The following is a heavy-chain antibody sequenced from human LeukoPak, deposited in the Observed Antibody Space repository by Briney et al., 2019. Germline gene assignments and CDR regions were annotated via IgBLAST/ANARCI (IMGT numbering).Heavy chain of an antibody. Sequence: GESLKISCKGSGYSFTSYWIGWVRPMPGKGLEWMGIIYPVDSDNRYSPSFQGQVTISADKSISTAYLQWSRLKASDTAMYYCARPGYCSGGSCYGGGAFDIWGQGTMVTVSS. J-gene: IGHJ3*02. CDR1: GYSFTSYW. CDR3: ARPGYCSGGSCYGGGAFDI. CDR2: IYPVDSDN. D-gene: IGHD2-15*01. V-gene: IGHV5-51*01.